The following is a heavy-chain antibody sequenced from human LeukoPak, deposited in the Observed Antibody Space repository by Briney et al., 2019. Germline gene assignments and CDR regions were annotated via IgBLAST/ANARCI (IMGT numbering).Heavy chain of an antibody. D-gene: IGHD2-15*01. CDR1: GFTFSSFG. CDR3: ARGRSLGSFNELLS. CDR2: IKGSATNT. V-gene: IGHV3-23*01. J-gene: IGHJ5*02. Sequence: GGSLRLSCAASGFTFSSFGMSWVRQAPGKGLEWVSGIKGSATNTYYADSVKGRFTITKDNVQITLSLAMSGLRFEDSGIYYCARGRSLGSFNELLSWGEGARVTVCS.